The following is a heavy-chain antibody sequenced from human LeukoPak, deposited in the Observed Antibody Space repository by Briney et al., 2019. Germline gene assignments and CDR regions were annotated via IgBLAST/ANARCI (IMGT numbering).Heavy chain of an antibody. Sequence: PGGSLRLSCAASGFIVSDSYMSWVRQAPGKGLEWVSVIYSSGTTYYAEYVKGRFTISRDNSKNTLFLQMNSLRVEDTAVYYCARVPAALHFDHWGQGTLVTVSS. CDR1: GFIVSDSY. D-gene: IGHD2-2*01. CDR2: IYSSGTT. V-gene: IGHV3-66*01. J-gene: IGHJ4*02. CDR3: ARVPAALHFDH.